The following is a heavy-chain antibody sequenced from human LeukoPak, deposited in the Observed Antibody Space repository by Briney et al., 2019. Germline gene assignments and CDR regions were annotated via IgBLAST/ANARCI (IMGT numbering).Heavy chain of an antibody. CDR2: IHYSGST. V-gene: IGHV4-59*08. D-gene: IGHD3-10*01. Sequence: SETLSLTCTVSGGSITSYYWSWIRQPPGKGLEWIGYIHYSGSTNYNPSLKSRVTISLDTSKNQFSLKLSSVTAADTAVYYCARDYYGSGSYFNYYYYYGMDVWGQGTTVTVSS. CDR3: ARDYYGSGSYFNYYYYYGMDV. CDR1: GGSITSYY. J-gene: IGHJ6*02.